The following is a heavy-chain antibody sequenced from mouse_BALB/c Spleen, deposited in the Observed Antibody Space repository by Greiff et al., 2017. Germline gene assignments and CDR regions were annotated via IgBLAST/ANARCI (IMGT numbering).Heavy chain of an antibody. CDR2: IRNKANGYTT. V-gene: IGHV7-3*02. CDR1: GFTFTDYY. D-gene: IGHD4-1*01. J-gene: IGHJ4*01. Sequence: EVQGVESGGGLVQPGGSLRLSCATSGFTFTDYYMSWVRQPPGKALEWLGFIRNKANGYTTEYSASVKGRFTISRDNSQSILYLQMNTLRAEDSATYYCARALNWDNYAMDYWGQGTSVTVSS. CDR3: ARALNWDNYAMDY.